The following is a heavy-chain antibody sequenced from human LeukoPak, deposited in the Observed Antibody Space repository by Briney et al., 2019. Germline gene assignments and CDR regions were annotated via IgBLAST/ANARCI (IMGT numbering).Heavy chain of an antibody. CDR2: ISFDGRSE. CDR1: GFSFKTYG. D-gene: IGHD1-14*01. Sequence: GGSLRLSCAASGFSFKTYGMHWVRQAPGKGLEWVALISFDGRSEYYTDSVKGRFTISRDNSKNTLYLQMNSLRAEDTAVYYCARDSVTTSGYWGQGTLVTVSS. V-gene: IGHV3-30*03. CDR3: ARDSVTTSGY. J-gene: IGHJ4*02.